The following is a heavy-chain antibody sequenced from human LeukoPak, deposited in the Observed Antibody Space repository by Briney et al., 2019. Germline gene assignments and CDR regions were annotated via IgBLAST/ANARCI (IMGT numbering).Heavy chain of an antibody. Sequence: PSETLSLTCTVSGGSISSYYWSWLRQPPGKGLEWIGYIYYSGSTSYNASLKSRVTMSLDTSKNQFSLKLSSVTAADTAVYYCARDGSGSSGWYLDVWGKGTTVTVSS. J-gene: IGHJ6*04. CDR1: GGSISSYY. V-gene: IGHV4-59*01. D-gene: IGHD6-19*01. CDR3: ARDGSGSSGWYLDV. CDR2: IYYSGST.